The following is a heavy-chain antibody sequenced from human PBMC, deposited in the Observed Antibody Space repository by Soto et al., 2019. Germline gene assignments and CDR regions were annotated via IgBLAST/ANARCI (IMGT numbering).Heavy chain of an antibody. CDR3: ARDPNDILTGYYLDY. CDR1: GFTFSSYS. J-gene: IGHJ4*02. V-gene: IGHV3-21*01. CDR2: ISSSSSYI. D-gene: IGHD3-9*01. Sequence: GGSLRLSCAASGFTFSSYSMNWVRQAPGKGLEWVSSISSSSSYIYYADSVKGRFTISRDNAKNSLYLQMNSLRAEDTAVYYCARDPNDILTGYYLDYWGQGTLVTVSS.